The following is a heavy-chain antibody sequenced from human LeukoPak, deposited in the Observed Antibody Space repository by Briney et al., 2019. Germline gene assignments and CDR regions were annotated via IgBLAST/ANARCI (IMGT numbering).Heavy chain of an antibody. CDR1: GGSISTYY. Sequence: SETLSLTCTVSGGSISTYYLSWIRQPPGKGLEWIGYIYYSGSTNYNPSLKSRVTISVDTSKNQFSLKLSSVTAADTAVYYCARDWASSGSNQVDYWGQGTLVTVSS. D-gene: IGHD3-22*01. J-gene: IGHJ4*02. CDR3: ARDWASSGSNQVDY. CDR2: IYYSGST. V-gene: IGHV4-59*12.